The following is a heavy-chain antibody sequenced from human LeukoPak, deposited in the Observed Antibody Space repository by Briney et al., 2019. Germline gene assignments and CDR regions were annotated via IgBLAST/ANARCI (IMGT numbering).Heavy chain of an antibody. CDR1: CYGFISCW. CDR2: IYPGNSDI. CDR3: RRRLWSISSSPNY. J-gene: IGHJ4*02. V-gene: IGHV5-51*01. Sequence: AESLKIFCWGACYGFISCWIGCVRQMPGKGLEWMGGIYPGNSDITYSPSFQGQVTISADKSVSTAYLPWSSLKASDTAIYYYRRRLWSISSSPNYWSQGTLVTVSS. D-gene: IGHD6-6*01.